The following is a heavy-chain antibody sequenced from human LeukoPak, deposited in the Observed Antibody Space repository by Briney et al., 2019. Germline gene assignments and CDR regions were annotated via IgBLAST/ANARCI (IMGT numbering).Heavy chain of an antibody. Sequence: GGSLRLSCVVSGITFSNAWMNWVRQAPGKGLEWVANIKLDGSEKNYVDSVKGRFTISRDNTKNSLYLQMNSLRVEDTAVFYCARDQYDTWSRRGNFDSWGQGTLVIVSS. V-gene: IGHV3-7*03. CDR1: GITFSNAW. D-gene: IGHD3-3*01. CDR2: IKLDGSEK. CDR3: ARDQYDTWSRRGNFDS. J-gene: IGHJ4*02.